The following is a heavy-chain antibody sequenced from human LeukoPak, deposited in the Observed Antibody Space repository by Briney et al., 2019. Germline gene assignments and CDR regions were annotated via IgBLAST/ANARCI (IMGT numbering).Heavy chain of an antibody. V-gene: IGHV3-53*01. CDR2: IYSGGST. Sequence: GGSLRLSCAASGFTVSSNYMSWVRQAPGKGLEWVSVIYSGGSTYYADSVKGRFTISRDNSKNTLYLQMNSLRAEDTAVYYCARTRLRWANAFDIWGQGTMVTVSS. CDR3: ARTRLRWANAFDI. J-gene: IGHJ3*02. D-gene: IGHD5-12*01. CDR1: GFTVSSNY.